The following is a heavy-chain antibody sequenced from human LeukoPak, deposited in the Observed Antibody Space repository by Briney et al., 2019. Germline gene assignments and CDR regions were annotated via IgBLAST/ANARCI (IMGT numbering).Heavy chain of an antibody. J-gene: IGHJ6*02. V-gene: IGHV1-69*05. Sequence: GASVTVSCTASGGTFSSYAISWVRQAPGQGLEWMGGIIPIFGTANYAQKLQGRVTMTTDTSTSTAYMELRSLRSDDTAVYYCARIVVVPAANYYYYGMDVWGQGTTVTVSS. CDR1: GGTFSSYA. CDR2: IIPIFGTA. D-gene: IGHD2-2*01. CDR3: ARIVVVPAANYYYYGMDV.